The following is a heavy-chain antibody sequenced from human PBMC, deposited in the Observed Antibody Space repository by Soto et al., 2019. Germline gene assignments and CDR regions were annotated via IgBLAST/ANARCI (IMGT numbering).Heavy chain of an antibody. CDR2: MSYAGSHE. CDR3: AKDWGAPGELLGNRFDP. J-gene: IGHJ5*02. D-gene: IGHD3-10*01. V-gene: IGHV3-30*18. CDR1: GLTVNTYG. Sequence: HPGXCLRLACAACGLTVNTYGVHWVFQAPGKGLEWVAVMSYAGSHEFYADSVKGRFSISRDNSRNTLYLQMNSLRPEETAVYFCAKDWGAPGELLGNRFDPLGKGSLVTVSS.